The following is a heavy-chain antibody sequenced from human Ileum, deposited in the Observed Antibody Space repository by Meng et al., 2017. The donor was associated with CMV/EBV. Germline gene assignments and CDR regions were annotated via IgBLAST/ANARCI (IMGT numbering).Heavy chain of an antibody. CDR1: GVAISRGDDY. J-gene: IGHJ4*02. CDR2: IFHSGST. V-gene: IGHV4-30-4*01. Sequence: CAGSGVAISRGDDYWTGIRQSPGKGLEWIGYIFHSGSTDYNPYLKSRVRMSIGMSENQFSLQLTSATAADTAVYYCARGWDSSGYVYWGQGILVTVSS. CDR3: ARGWDSSGYVY. D-gene: IGHD3-22*01.